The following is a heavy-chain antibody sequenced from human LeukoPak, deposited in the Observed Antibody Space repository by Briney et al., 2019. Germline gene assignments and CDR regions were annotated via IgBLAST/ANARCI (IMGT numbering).Heavy chain of an antibody. V-gene: IGHV3-66*01. CDR2: MYSDGAT. D-gene: IGHD5-24*01. CDR1: GITVSSSY. J-gene: IGHJ4*02. Sequence: PGGSLRLSCAASGITVSSSYMSWVRQTPGEGLEWVASMYSDGATFYADSVKGRFIISRDNSMNTVYLQMNSLRDEDTSVYYCARDRRDGNCLGYWGRGTQVSVSS. CDR3: ARDRRDGNCLGY.